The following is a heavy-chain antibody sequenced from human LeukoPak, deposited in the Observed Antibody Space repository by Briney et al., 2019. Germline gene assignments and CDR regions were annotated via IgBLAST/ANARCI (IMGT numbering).Heavy chain of an antibody. D-gene: IGHD3-22*01. J-gene: IGHJ4*02. Sequence: ASVKVSCKASGYTFTSYGISWVRQAPGQGLEWMGWISAYNGNTNYAQKLQGRVTMTTDTSTSTAYMELRSLRSDDTAVYYCARAGYYDSSGYYNDYWGQGTLVTVSS. CDR2: ISAYNGNT. CDR3: ARAGYYDSSGYYNDY. CDR1: GYTFTSYG. V-gene: IGHV1-18*01.